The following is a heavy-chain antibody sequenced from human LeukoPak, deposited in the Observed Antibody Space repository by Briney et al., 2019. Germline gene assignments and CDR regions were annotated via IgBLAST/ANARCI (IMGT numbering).Heavy chain of an antibody. CDR2: IKSKTDGETT. CDR1: GFTFSVAW. CDR3: TIVGYCSSTTCSVHYL. V-gene: IGHV3-15*01. Sequence: GGALRLSCAASGFTFSVAWMSWVRQAPGKGLEGVGRIKSKTDGETTDYAAPVKGRFTISRDDSRTTLYLQMNSLKTADTAVYYCTIVGYCSSTTCSVHYLWGQGTLVTVSS. D-gene: IGHD2-2*01. J-gene: IGHJ4*02.